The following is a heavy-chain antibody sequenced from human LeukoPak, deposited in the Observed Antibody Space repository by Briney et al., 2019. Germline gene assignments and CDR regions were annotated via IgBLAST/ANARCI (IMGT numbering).Heavy chain of an antibody. CDR2: INTNTGNP. V-gene: IGHV7-4-1*02. J-gene: IGHJ4*02. Sequence: GASVKVSCKASGYSFTRYAINWGRQAPGQGLEWMGWINTNTGNPTYAQGFTGRFVFSLDTSFRTAYLQISSLKAEDTAVYYCARAPPPDYWGQGTLVTVSS. CDR3: ARAPPPDY. CDR1: GYSFTRYA.